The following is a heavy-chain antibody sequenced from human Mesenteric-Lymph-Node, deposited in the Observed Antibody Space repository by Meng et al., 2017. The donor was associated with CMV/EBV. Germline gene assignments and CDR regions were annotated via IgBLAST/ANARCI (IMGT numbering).Heavy chain of an antibody. D-gene: IGHD6-19*01. CDR1: GASISGYY. V-gene: IGHV4-59*01. Sequence: SQTLSLTCSVSGASISGYYWSWIRQPPGKGLEWIGYIYDTGSTNYNPSLQSRVAISVDTSKNHFSLRLSSVTAADTAVYYCARAKSSDWLGYYYYGMDVWGQGTTVTVSS. CDR3: ARAKSSDWLGYYYYGMDV. CDR2: IYDTGST. J-gene: IGHJ6*02.